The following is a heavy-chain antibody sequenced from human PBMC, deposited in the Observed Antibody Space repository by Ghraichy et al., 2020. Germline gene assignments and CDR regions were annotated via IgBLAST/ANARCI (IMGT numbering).Heavy chain of an antibody. D-gene: IGHD3-10*01. V-gene: IGHV3-7*03. CDR1: RFSFKHFW. Sequence: GGSLRLSCEASRFSFKHFWMSWVRQAPGKGLEWVANINNDGKETYYVESVEGRFTISRDNAKNSLYLQMNSLRVDDAAVYYCARAGTAGSVDYWGQGTPVIVSS. J-gene: IGHJ4*02. CDR2: INNDGKET. CDR3: ARAGTAGSVDY.